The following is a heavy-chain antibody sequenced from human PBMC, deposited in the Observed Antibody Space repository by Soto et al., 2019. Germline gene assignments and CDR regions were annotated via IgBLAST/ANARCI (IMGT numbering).Heavy chain of an antibody. CDR2: INPGNGDT. D-gene: IGHD2-2*01. CDR1: GYSFTKYG. Sequence: ASVKVSCKTSGYSFTKYGLHWVRQAPGQRLEWMGWINPGNGDTKYSQKFQGRVTITRDTSATTAYMELSSLRSEDSAVFYCARTDCSSTSCYNYYYYGMDVWGQGTTVTVSS. CDR3: ARTDCSSTSCYNYYYYGMDV. J-gene: IGHJ6*02. V-gene: IGHV1-3*01.